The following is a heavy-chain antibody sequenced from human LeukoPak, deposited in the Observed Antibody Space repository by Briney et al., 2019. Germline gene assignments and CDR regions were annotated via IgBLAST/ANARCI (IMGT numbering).Heavy chain of an antibody. V-gene: IGHV1-2*02. CDR2: INPNSGGT. D-gene: IGHD2-21*02. J-gene: IGHJ4*02. Sequence: EASVKVSCKASGYMFTGYYMHWVRQAPGQGLGWMGWINPNSGGTNYAQKFQGRVTMTRDTSISTAYMELSILRSDDTAVYYCARGYCSGDCFTLFDYWGQGTLVTVSS. CDR3: ARGYCSGDCFTLFDY. CDR1: GYMFTGYY.